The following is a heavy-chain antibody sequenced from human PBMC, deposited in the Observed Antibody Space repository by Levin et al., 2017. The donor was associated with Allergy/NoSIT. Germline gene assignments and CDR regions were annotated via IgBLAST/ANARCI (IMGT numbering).Heavy chain of an antibody. CDR2: ISAYNGDT. CDR1: GYTFTSYG. V-gene: IGHV1-18*01. CDR3: ARRARSGAEAAYFDS. Sequence: ASVKVSCKASGYTFTSYGIGWVRQAPGQGLEWMGWISAYNGDTKYAQNLQGRVAMTTDTSTSTAYMELRSLRSDDTAHYFCARRARSGAEAAYFDSWCQGTLVTVSS. D-gene: IGHD6-13*01. J-gene: IGHJ4*02.